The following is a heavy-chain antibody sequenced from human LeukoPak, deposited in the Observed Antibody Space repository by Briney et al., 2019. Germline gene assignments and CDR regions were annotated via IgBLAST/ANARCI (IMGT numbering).Heavy chain of an antibody. Sequence: GGSLRLSCAASGFTFSSYWMSWVRQAPGKGLEWVANIKQDGSEKYYVDSVKGRFTISRDSAKNSLYLQMNSLRAEDTAVYYCAREFYGSGSYYDYWGQGTLVTVSS. CDR1: GFTFSSYW. CDR2: IKQDGSEK. J-gene: IGHJ4*02. CDR3: AREFYGSGSYYDY. D-gene: IGHD3-10*01. V-gene: IGHV3-7*01.